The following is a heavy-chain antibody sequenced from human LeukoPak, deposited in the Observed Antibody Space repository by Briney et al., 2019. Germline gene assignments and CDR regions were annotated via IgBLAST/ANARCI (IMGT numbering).Heavy chain of an antibody. D-gene: IGHD6-19*01. CDR2: ISSNGGST. J-gene: IGHJ4*02. Sequence: GGSLRLSCSASGFTFSSYAMHWVRQAPGKGLEYVSAISSNGGSTYYADSVKGRFTISRDNSKNTLYLQMSSLRAEDTAVYYCVKNGSGPLSNFDYWGQGTLVTVSS. CDR3: VKNGSGPLSNFDY. V-gene: IGHV3-64D*06. CDR1: GFTFSSYA.